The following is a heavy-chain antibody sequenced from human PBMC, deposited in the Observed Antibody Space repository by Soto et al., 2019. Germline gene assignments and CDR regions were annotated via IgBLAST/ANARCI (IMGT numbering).Heavy chain of an antibody. J-gene: IGHJ4*02. CDR2: IFHTGSA. D-gene: IGHD2-21*01. Sequence: QVQQQESGPGLMKPSGTLSLTCAVSGGSITSNWWSWVRQPPGKGLEWIAEIFHTGSANYNPSLMGRLTISMDKSRNHLSLNLNSVTAADTAVYYCARHIAVSGTRGFDHWGQGTLVTVSS. CDR1: GGSITSNW. V-gene: IGHV4-4*02. CDR3: ARHIAVSGTRGFDH.